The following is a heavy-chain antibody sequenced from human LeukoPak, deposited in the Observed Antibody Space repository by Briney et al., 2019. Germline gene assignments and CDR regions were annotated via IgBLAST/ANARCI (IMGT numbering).Heavy chain of an antibody. V-gene: IGHV4-34*01. CDR1: GGSFSGYY. CDR3: ARGRSKHDFWSGYPTHYFDY. Sequence: SETLSLTCAVYGGSFSGYYWGWIRQPPGKGLEWIGEINHSGSTNYNPSLKSRVTISVDTSKNQFSLKLSSVTAADTAVYYCARGRSKHDFWSGYPTHYFDYWGQGTLVTVSS. D-gene: IGHD3-3*01. CDR2: INHSGST. J-gene: IGHJ4*02.